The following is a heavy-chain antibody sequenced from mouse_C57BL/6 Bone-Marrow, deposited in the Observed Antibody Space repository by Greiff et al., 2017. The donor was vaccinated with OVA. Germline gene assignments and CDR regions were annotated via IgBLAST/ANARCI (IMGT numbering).Heavy chain of an antibody. V-gene: IGHV6-3*01. J-gene: IGHJ1*03. CDR1: GFTFSNYW. Sequence: EVKVEESGGGLVQPGGSMKLSCVASGFTFSNYWMNWVRQSPEKGLEWVAQIRLKSDNYATHYAESVKGRFTISRDDSKSSVYLQINNLRAEDTGIYYCTGRGGYPYWYFDVWGTGTTVTVSS. CDR2: IRLKSDNYAT. D-gene: IGHD2-2*01. CDR3: TGRGGYPYWYFDV.